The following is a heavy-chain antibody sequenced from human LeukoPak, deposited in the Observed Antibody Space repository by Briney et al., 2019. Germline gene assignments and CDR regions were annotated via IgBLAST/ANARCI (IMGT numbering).Heavy chain of an antibody. V-gene: IGHV4-61*02. D-gene: IGHD5-18*01. Sequence: ASQTLSLTCTVSGGSISSGSYYWSWIRQPAGKGLEWTGRIYTSGSTNYNPSLKSRVTISMDTSKNQFSLKLSAVTAADTAVYYCTREGYSSPDYWGQGTLVTVSS. CDR1: GGSISSGSYY. CDR2: IYTSGST. CDR3: TREGYSSPDY. J-gene: IGHJ4*02.